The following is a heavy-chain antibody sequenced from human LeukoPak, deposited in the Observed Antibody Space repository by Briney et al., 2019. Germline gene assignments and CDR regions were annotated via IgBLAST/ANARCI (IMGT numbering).Heavy chain of an antibody. J-gene: IGHJ4*02. V-gene: IGHV3-74*01. CDR1: GFTFSRYW. Sequence: SGGSLRLSCVASGFTFSRYWMHWVRQAPGKGLVWVSRSNSDGSSTNYADSVKGRFTISRDNAKNTLYLQMNSLRAEDTAVYYCARMGELPGRAIDQWGQGTLVTVSS. D-gene: IGHD1-1*01. CDR2: SNSDGSST. CDR3: ARMGELPGRAIDQ.